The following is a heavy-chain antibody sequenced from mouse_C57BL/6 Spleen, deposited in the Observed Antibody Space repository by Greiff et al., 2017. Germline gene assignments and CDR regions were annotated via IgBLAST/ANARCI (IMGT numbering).Heavy chain of an antibody. CDR2: INPNNGGT. V-gene: IGHV1-18*01. CDR3: ARWGSLYDYDWAWFAY. CDR1: GYTFTDYN. D-gene: IGHD2-4*01. J-gene: IGHJ3*01. Sequence: EVQLQQSGPELVKPGASVKIPCKASGYTFTDYNMDWVKQSHGKSLEWIGDINPNNGGTIYNQKFKGKATLTVDKSSSTAYMELRSLTSEDTAVYYCARWGSLYDYDWAWFAYWGQGTLVTVSA.